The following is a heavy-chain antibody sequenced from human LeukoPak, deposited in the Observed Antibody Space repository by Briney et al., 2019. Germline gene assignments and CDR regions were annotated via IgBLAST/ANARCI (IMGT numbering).Heavy chain of an antibody. D-gene: IGHD1-26*01. CDR1: GGTFSSYA. CDR3: AREYSGSYYCDY. Sequence: ASVKVSCKASGGTFSSYAISSVRQAPGQGLEWMGGIIPIFGTANYAQKFQGRVTITADESTSTAYMELSSLRSEDTAVYYCAREYSGSYYCDYWGQGTLVTVSS. J-gene: IGHJ4*02. CDR2: IIPIFGTA. V-gene: IGHV1-69*13.